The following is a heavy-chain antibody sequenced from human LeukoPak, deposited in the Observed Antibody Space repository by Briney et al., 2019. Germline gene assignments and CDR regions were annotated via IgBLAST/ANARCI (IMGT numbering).Heavy chain of an antibody. CDR1: GFTFSSDV. J-gene: IGHJ4*02. D-gene: IGHD2-2*01. CDR2: ISGSGEST. V-gene: IGHV3-23*01. Sequence: GGSLRLSCAASGFTFSSDVMSWVRQAPGKGLEWVSGISGSGESTYYADSVKGRFTISRDNSKNMLYLQMNSLRAEDTAVYYCARSPATVPIDYWGQGTLVTVSS. CDR3: ARSPATVPIDY.